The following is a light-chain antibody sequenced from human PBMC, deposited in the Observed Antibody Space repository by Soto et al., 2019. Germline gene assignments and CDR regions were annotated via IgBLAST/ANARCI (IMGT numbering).Light chain of an antibody. J-gene: IGKJ4*01. Sequence: DIQMTQSPSSLSASVGDRVTITCRASQSITTYLHWYQQKPGKAPKLQIYGASNLQTGVPSRFSGLGFGTDFTLTITTLQPEDFATYYCQQSSTVALTFGGETSVEL. CDR2: GAS. V-gene: IGKV1-39*01. CDR3: QQSSTVALT. CDR1: QSITTY.